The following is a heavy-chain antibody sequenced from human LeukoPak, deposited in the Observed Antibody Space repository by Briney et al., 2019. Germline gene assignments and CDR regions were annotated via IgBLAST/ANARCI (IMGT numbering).Heavy chain of an antibody. CDR3: AGDKSSGSYWFDP. Sequence: GESLKISCKGSGYSFASYWIAWVRQMPGKGLEWMGWISAYNGNTNYAQNLQGRVTMTTDTSTSTTYMELRSLRSDDTAVYYCAGDKSSGSYWFDPWGQGTLVTVSS. V-gene: IGHV1-18*04. J-gene: IGHJ5*02. CDR2: ISAYNGNT. D-gene: IGHD6-19*01. CDR1: GYSFASYW.